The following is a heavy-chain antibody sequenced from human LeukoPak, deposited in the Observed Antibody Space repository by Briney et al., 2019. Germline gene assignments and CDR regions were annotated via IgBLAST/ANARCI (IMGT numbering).Heavy chain of an antibody. Sequence: GGSLRLSCAASGFTVSSNYMSWVRQAPGKGLEWVSVIYSDGSTYYADSVKGRFTISRDNSKNTLYLQMNSLRAGDTAVYYCAKDFTLWYYGSGSYGFDYWGQGTLVTVSS. D-gene: IGHD3-10*01. CDR1: GFTVSSNY. CDR2: IYSDGST. J-gene: IGHJ4*02. V-gene: IGHV3-53*05. CDR3: AKDFTLWYYGSGSYGFDY.